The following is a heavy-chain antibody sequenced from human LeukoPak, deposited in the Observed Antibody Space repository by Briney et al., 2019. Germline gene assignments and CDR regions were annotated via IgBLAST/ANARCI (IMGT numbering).Heavy chain of an antibody. Sequence: GRSLRLSCAASGFTFSSYGMHWVRQAPGKGLEWVADTWYGGSNKYYADSVRGRFTIYRDHSKHTLSLQMNSRRAGDQCVCYCAKGVGSYGGPVWFDPWGQGTLVTVSS. J-gene: IGHJ5*02. CDR2: TWYGGSNK. CDR3: AKGVGSYGGPVWFDP. D-gene: IGHD1-26*01. CDR1: GFTFSSYG. V-gene: IGHV3-33*06.